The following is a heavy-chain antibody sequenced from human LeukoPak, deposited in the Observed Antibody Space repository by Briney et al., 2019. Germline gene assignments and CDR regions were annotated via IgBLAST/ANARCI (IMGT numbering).Heavy chain of an antibody. V-gene: IGHV4-34*01. CDR1: GGPFSGYY. D-gene: IGHD3-16*01. CDR2: INHSGST. Sequence: PSETLSLTCAVYGGPFSGYYWSWIRQPPGKGLEWIGEINHSGSTNYNPSLKSRVTISVDTSKNQFSLKLSSVTAADTAVYYCARVFMSAWGQGTLVTVSS. CDR3: ARVFMSA. J-gene: IGHJ5*02.